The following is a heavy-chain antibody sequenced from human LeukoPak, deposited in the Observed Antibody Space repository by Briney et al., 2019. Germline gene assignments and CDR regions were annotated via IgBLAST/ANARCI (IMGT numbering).Heavy chain of an antibody. CDR1: GFTVSSNY. J-gene: IGHJ4*02. D-gene: IGHD6-19*01. V-gene: IGHV3-66*01. CDR2: IYSGGST. Sequence: PGGSLRLSCAASGFTVSSNYMSWVRQAPGKGLEWVSVIYSGGSTYYADSVKGRFTISRDNSKNTLYLQMNSLRAEDTAVYYCATVGGRQWLDRAFDYWGQGTLVTVSS. CDR3: ATVGGRQWLDRAFDY.